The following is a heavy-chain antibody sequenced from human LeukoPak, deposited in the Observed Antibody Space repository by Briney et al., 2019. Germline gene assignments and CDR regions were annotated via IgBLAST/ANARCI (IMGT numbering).Heavy chain of an antibody. CDR3: ANGGGGGYDRFDY. CDR1: GFTFSSYA. D-gene: IGHD5-12*01. V-gene: IGHV3-23*01. Sequence: PGGSLRLSCAASGFTFSSYAMSWVRQAPGKGLEWVSAISGSGGGTYYADSVKGRFTISRDNSENTLYLQMNSLRAEDTAVYYCANGGGGGYDRFDYWGQGTLVTVSS. J-gene: IGHJ4*02. CDR2: ISGSGGGT.